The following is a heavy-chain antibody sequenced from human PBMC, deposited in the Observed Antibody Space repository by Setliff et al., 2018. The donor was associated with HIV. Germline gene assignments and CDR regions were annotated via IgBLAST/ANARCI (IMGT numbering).Heavy chain of an antibody. CDR2: MNPNSGDT. CDR3: AIVKPYYDFWSRSHIGGYFQH. J-gene: IGHJ1*01. Sequence: ASVKVSCKASGYSFTSYDINWVRQATGQGLEWMGWMNPNSGDTDYAQKFQGRVTMTEDTSTDTAYMELSSLRSEDTAMYYCAIVKPYYDFWSRSHIGGYFQHWGQGTLVTVSS. V-gene: IGHV1-8*01. CDR1: GYSFTSYD. D-gene: IGHD3-3*01.